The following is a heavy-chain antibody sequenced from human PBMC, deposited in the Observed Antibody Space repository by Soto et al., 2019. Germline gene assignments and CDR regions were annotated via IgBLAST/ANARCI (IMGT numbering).Heavy chain of an antibody. D-gene: IGHD5-18*01. CDR3: ASPTAMVI. J-gene: IGHJ4*02. V-gene: IGHV1-69*13. Sequence: SVKVSCKASGGTFSSYAISWVRQAPGQGLEWMGGVIPIFGTANYAQKFRGRVTITADESTSTAYMELSSLRSEDTAVYYCASPTAMVIWGQGTLVTVSS. CDR2: VIPIFGTA. CDR1: GGTFSSYA.